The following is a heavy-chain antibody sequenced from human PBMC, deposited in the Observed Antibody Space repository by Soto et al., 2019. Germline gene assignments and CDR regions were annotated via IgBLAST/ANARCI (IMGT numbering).Heavy chain of an antibody. D-gene: IGHD2-15*01. CDR1: GGTFSSYT. Sequence: GASVKVSCKASGGTFSSYTISWVRQAPGQGLEWMGRVIPILGIANYAQKFQGRVTITADKSTSTAYMELSSLRSEDTAVYYCASMTKTYCSGGSCLDYWGQGTLVTVS. V-gene: IGHV1-69*02. J-gene: IGHJ4*02. CDR3: ASMTKTYCSGGSCLDY. CDR2: VIPILGIA.